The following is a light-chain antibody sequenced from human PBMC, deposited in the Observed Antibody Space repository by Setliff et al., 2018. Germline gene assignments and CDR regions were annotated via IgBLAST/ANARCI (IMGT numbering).Light chain of an antibody. Sequence: QSALAQPAAVSGSPGQSITISCTGTSSDIGGYNYVSWHQQHPGKAPKLMIYEVSKRPSGVSDRFSGSKSANTASLTISGLQAEDEADYYCLSYTTKTTHALFGGGTKVTVL. J-gene: IGLJ2*01. CDR3: LSYTTKTTHAL. CDR1: SSDIGGYNY. CDR2: EVS. V-gene: IGLV2-14*03.